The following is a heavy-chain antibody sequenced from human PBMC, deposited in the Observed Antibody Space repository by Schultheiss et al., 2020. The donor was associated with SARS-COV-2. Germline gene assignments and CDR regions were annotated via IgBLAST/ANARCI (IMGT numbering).Heavy chain of an antibody. D-gene: IGHD3-3*01. CDR3: AKKIRKTYYDFWSGYPFDY. J-gene: IGHJ4*02. V-gene: IGHV3-30*18. Sequence: GGSLRLSCAASGFTFSSYSMNWVRQAPGKGLEWVAVISYDGSNKYYADSVKGRFTISRDNSKNTLYLQMNSLRAEDTAVYYCAKKIRKTYYDFWSGYPFDYWGQGTLVTVSS. CDR2: ISYDGSNK. CDR1: GFTFSSYS.